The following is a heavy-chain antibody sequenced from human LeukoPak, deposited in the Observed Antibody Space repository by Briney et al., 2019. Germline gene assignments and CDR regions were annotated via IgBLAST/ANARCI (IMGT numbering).Heavy chain of an antibody. CDR2: INHSGST. V-gene: IGHV4-34*01. CDR3: ALSGYSGYDYRLDY. D-gene: IGHD5-12*01. Sequence: PSETLSLTCAVYGASFSGYYWNWIRQPPGKGLEWIGEINHSGSTNYNPSLKSRVTISVDTSKTQFSLKLSSVTAADTAVYYCALSGYSGYDYRLDYWGQGTLVTVSS. J-gene: IGHJ4*02. CDR1: GASFSGYY.